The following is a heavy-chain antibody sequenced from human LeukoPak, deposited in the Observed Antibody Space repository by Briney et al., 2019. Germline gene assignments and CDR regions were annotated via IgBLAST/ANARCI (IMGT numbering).Heavy chain of an antibody. Sequence: PSETLSLTCGVSGGSVINTNWWTWVRQPPGKGLEWIGEAHLDGRTNYNPSLERRLTMSVDVSENQFSLKLTSVTAADTAVYYCAREGGFYRPLDYSGQGTLVTVSS. CDR1: GGSVINTNW. J-gene: IGHJ4*02. CDR2: AHLDGRT. CDR3: AREGGFYRPLDY. D-gene: IGHD3-3*01. V-gene: IGHV4-4*02.